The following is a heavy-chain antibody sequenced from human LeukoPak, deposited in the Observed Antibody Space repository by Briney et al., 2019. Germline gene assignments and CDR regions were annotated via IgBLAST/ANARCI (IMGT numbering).Heavy chain of an antibody. CDR1: GFTFSSSA. CDR2: ISARGIST. V-gene: IGHV3-23*01. D-gene: IGHD3-3*01. J-gene: IGHJ4*02. CDR3: AKSFDFSNGHSPILTPFDS. Sequence: GGSLRLSCAASGFTFSSSAMSWVRQAPGKGMEWVSSISARGISTYYADSVKGRFTISRDNSKNTLYLQMNSLRGDDIGVYYCAKSFDFSNGHSPILTPFDSWGQGTLVSVSS.